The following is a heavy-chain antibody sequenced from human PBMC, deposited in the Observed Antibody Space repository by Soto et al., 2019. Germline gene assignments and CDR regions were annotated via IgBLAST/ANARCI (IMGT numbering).Heavy chain of an antibody. CDR2: ISGSGGST. J-gene: IGHJ5*02. V-gene: IGHV3-23*01. Sequence: GGSLRLSCAASGFTFSSYAMSWVRQAPGKGLEWVSAISGSGGSTYYADSVKGRFTISRDNSKNTLYLQMNSLRAEDTAVYYCARYSSSWYWFDPWGQGTLVTVSS. CDR3: ARYSSSWYWFDP. CDR1: GFTFSSYA. D-gene: IGHD6-13*01.